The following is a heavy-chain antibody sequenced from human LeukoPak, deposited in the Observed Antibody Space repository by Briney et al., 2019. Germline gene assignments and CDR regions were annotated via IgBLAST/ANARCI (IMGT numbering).Heavy chain of an antibody. CDR2: IYDSGTT. V-gene: IGHV4-59*02. Sequence: SETLSLTCTVSGGSVSSYYWSWIRQPPGKGLEWIGHIYDSGTTNYNPSLKSRVTISLDTSKNQLSLKLNSVSAADTAVYYCARAGSVVSYFGYWGQGILVTVSS. J-gene: IGHJ4*02. CDR3: ARAGSVVSYFGY. CDR1: GGSVSSYY. D-gene: IGHD3-22*01.